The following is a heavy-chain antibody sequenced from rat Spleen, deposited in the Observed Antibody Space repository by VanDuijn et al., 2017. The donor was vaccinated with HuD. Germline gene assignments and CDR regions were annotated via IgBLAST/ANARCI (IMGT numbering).Heavy chain of an antibody. CDR1: GFTFSTYW. D-gene: IGHD1-9*01. Sequence: EVQLVESGGGLVQPGRSLKLSCVASGFTFSTYWMYWIRQAPGKGLEWVSSINTDGGSTYYPDSVKGRFTISRDNAKSSLYLQMNSLKSEDTATYYCARLGDTHYGYNPLDAWGQGASVTVSS. CDR3: ARLGDTHYGYNPLDA. J-gene: IGHJ4*01. V-gene: IGHV5-58*01. CDR2: INTDGGST.